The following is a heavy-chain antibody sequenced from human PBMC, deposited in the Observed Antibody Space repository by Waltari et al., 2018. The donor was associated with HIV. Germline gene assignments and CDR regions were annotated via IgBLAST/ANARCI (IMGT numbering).Heavy chain of an antibody. Sequence: QVYLVQSGAELRKPGASVTVSCKASGYNFTNYGITWVRQAPGQGLEWMGRISGYNGDTKYAQKVRGRFTMTTDTSTSTAYLEMGSLRFDDTAVYYCARDHYYGSSGYYSDYWGQGTLVTVSS. J-gene: IGHJ4*02. CDR2: ISGYNGDT. CDR1: GYNFTNYG. CDR3: ARDHYYGSSGYYSDY. D-gene: IGHD3-22*01. V-gene: IGHV1-18*01.